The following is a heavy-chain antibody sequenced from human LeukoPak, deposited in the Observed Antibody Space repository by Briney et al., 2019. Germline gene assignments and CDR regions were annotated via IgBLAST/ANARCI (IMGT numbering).Heavy chain of an antibody. D-gene: IGHD3-10*01. CDR1: GGSISSYY. V-gene: IGHV4-4*07. Sequence: SETLSLTCTVSGGSISSYYWSWIRQPAGKGLEWIGRIYTSGSTNYNPSLKSRVTMSVDTSKNQFSLKLSSVTAAGTAVYYCARDPGYYGSGSFDPWGQGTLVTVSS. CDR3: ARDPGYYGSGSFDP. J-gene: IGHJ5*02. CDR2: IYTSGST.